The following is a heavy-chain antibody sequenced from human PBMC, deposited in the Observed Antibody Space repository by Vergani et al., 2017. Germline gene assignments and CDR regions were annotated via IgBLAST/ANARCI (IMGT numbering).Heavy chain of an antibody. D-gene: IGHD4-11*01. J-gene: IGHJ3*02. V-gene: IGHV1-18*01. CDR2: NSAYNGNT. CDR3: ASDMTTVLQASEPFDI. Sequence: QVQLVQSGAEVKKPGASEKVSCKASGYTFTSYGISWVRQAPGQGLEWMGWNSAYNGNTNYAQKLQGRVTMTTDTSTSTAYMELRSLRSDDTAVYYCASDMTTVLQASEPFDIWGQGTMVTVSS. CDR1: GYTFTSYG.